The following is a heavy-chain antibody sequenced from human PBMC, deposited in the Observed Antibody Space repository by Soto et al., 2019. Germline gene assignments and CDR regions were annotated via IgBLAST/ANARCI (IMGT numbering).Heavy chain of an antibody. Sequence: KPSETLSLTCAVSGYSISSGYYWGWIRQPPGKGLEWIGSIYHSGSTYYNPSLKSRVTISVDTSKNQFSLKLSSVTAADTAVYYCARVMVVAATSGWVWGGWFDPWGQGTLVTVSS. D-gene: IGHD2-15*01. CDR2: IYHSGST. J-gene: IGHJ5*02. CDR1: GYSISSGYY. V-gene: IGHV4-38-2*01. CDR3: ARVMVVAATSGWVWGGWFDP.